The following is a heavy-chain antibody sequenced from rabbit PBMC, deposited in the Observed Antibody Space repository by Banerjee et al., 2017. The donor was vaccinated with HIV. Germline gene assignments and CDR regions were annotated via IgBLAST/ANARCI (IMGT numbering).Heavy chain of an antibody. J-gene: IGHJ4*01. Sequence: QSVEESGGRLVQPGGSLTLTCTASGFSFSNKYVMCWVRQAPGKGLEWIGCINTSSGNTVYATWAKGRFTISKTSWTTVTLQMTSLTAADTATYFCLRRWHSTDLWGPGTLVTVS. D-gene: IGHD7-1*01. CDR1: GFSFSNKYV. CDR3: LRRWHSTDL. CDR2: INTSSGNT. V-gene: IGHV1S40*01.